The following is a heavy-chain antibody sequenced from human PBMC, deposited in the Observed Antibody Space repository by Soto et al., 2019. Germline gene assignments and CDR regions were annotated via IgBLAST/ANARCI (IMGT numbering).Heavy chain of an antibody. J-gene: IGHJ4*02. Sequence: GVSVKVSCEASGYSFTSCALHSPCHSPGQRLEWMGWINAGNGNTKYSQKFQGRVTITRDTSASTAYMELSSLRSEDTAVYYCARDGGYCGGDCYPRYFDYWGQGTLVTSPQ. CDR1: GYSFTSCA. V-gene: IGHV1-3*01. D-gene: IGHD2-21*02. CDR3: ARDGGYCGGDCYPRYFDY. CDR2: INAGNGNT.